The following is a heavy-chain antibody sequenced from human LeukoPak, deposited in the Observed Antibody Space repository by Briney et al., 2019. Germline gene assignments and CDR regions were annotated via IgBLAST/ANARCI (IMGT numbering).Heavy chain of an antibody. Sequence: GGSLRLSCAASGFTFSSYSMNWVRQAPGKGLEWVSSISSSGSTIYYADSVKGRFTISRDNAKNSLYLQMNSLRAEDTAVYYCARVFQTGYFDYWGQGTLVTVSS. CDR2: ISSSGSTI. J-gene: IGHJ4*02. CDR3: ARVFQTGYFDY. CDR1: GFTFSSYS. V-gene: IGHV3-48*04.